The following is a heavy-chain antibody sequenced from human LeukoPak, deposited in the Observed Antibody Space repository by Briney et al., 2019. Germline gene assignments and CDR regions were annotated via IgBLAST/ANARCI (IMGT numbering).Heavy chain of an antibody. CDR3: ARGFRVVGIAARPDTKLNYYYYYMDV. Sequence: ASVKVSCKASGYTFTSYGISWVRQAPGQGLEWMGGISAYNGNTNYAQKLQGRVTMTTDTSTSTAYMELRSLRSDDTAVYYCARGFRVVGIAARPDTKLNYYYYYMDVWGKGNTVTVSS. J-gene: IGHJ6*03. CDR1: GYTFTSYG. D-gene: IGHD6-6*01. CDR2: ISAYNGNT. V-gene: IGHV1-18*01.